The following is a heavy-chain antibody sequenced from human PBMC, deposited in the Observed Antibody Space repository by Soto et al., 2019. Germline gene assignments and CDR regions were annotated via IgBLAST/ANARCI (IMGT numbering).Heavy chain of an antibody. D-gene: IGHD3-10*01. Sequence: QVQLQESGSGLMKPSQTLSLTCAVSGGSVSSGDYSWSWIRQPPGKGLEWIGYIYHSGNTVYNPSLKSRVTLSMDRSKNQFSLKLTSVTAADTAVYYCACDYGSGSYRFDSWGQGILVTVSS. CDR2: IYHSGNT. V-gene: IGHV4-30-2*01. CDR1: GGSVSSGDYS. CDR3: ACDYGSGSYRFDS. J-gene: IGHJ4*02.